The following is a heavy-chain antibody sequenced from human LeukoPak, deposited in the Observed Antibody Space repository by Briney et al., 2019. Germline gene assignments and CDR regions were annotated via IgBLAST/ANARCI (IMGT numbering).Heavy chain of an antibody. J-gene: IGHJ6*03. CDR3: AREGYSSGWYTGYYYYYMDV. CDR1: KFSFSSYP. D-gene: IGHD6-19*01. V-gene: IGHV3-23*01. Sequence: GGSLRLSCAASKFSFSSYPMTWVRQAPGKGLEWVATISGSGRYIYYADSVKGRFTISRDNSKHTLHLQMNSLRAEDTAVYYCAREGYSSGWYTGYYYYYMDVWGKGTTVTVSS. CDR2: ISGSGRYI.